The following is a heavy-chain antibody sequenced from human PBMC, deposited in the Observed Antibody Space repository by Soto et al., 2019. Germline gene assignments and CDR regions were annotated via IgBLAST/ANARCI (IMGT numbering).Heavy chain of an antibody. CDR2: SYYSGRT. J-gene: IGHJ5*02. CDR3: ARVRVLAAIQRDNWFDP. CDR1: GFSISSYY. D-gene: IGHD2-15*01. Sequence: QVQLQESGPGLVKPSETLSLTCTFAGFSISSYYWSWILQPPGKGLEWSGYSYYSGRTNYDPSLKSRVTISVDTSKNQFYLKLSSVTDADTAVYYCARVRVLAAIQRDNWFDPWGQGTLVTVSS. V-gene: IGHV4-59*01.